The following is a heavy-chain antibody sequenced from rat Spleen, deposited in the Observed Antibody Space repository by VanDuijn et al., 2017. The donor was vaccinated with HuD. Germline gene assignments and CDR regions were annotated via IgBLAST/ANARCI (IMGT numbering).Heavy chain of an antibody. J-gene: IGHJ2*01. Sequence: EVQLVESGGGLVQPGRSLKFSCAASGFTFSDYYMAWVRQAPKKGLEWVTYISTGGSTYYRDSVKGRFTISRDNAKSTLYLQMDSLRSEDTATYYCATGVYPGNFDYWGQGVMVTVSS. D-gene: IGHD1-4*01. CDR2: ISTGGST. CDR1: GFTFSDYY. V-gene: IGHV5-27*01. CDR3: ATGVYPGNFDY.